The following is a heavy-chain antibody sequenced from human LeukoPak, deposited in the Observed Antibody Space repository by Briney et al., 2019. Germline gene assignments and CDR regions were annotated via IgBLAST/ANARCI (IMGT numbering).Heavy chain of an antibody. D-gene: IGHD6-6*01. V-gene: IGHV4-59*08. J-gene: IGHJ4*02. CDR2: IYYSGRT. CDR3: ARHSSSSDFDY. CDR1: GGSISTNY. Sequence: PSETLSLTCTVFGGSISTNYWSWIRQPPGKGLEWIGYIYYSGRTNYNPSLKSRVTISVDTSKNQFSLKLSSVTAADTAVYYCARHSSSSDFDYWGQGTLVTVSS.